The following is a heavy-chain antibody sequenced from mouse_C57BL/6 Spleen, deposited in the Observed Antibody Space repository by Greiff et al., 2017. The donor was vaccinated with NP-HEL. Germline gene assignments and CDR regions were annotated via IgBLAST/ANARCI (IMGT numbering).Heavy chain of an antibody. CDR1: GFTFSDYG. D-gene: IGHD1-1*01. CDR2: ISSGSSTI. CDR3: ARPNYYGSNWYFDV. Sequence: EVMLVESGGGLVKPGGSLKLSCAASGFTFSDYGMHWVRQAPEKGLEWVAYISSGSSTIYYADTVKGRFTISRDNAKNTLFLQMTSLRSEDTAMYYCARPNYYGSNWYFDVWGTGTTVTVSS. V-gene: IGHV5-17*01. J-gene: IGHJ1*03.